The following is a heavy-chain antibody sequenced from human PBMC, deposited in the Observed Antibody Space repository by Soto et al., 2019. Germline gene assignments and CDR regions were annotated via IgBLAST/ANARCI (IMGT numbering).Heavy chain of an antibody. V-gene: IGHV4-59*08. Sequence: SETLSLTCTVSGGSISSYYWSWIRQPPGKGLEWIGYIYYSGSTNYNPSLKSRVTISVDTSKNQFSLKLSSVTAADTAVYYCARLEGLFWSGYPQKMYYFDYWGQRTLVTVSS. CDR2: IYYSGST. J-gene: IGHJ4*02. D-gene: IGHD3-3*01. CDR1: GGSISSYY. CDR3: ARLEGLFWSGYPQKMYYFDY.